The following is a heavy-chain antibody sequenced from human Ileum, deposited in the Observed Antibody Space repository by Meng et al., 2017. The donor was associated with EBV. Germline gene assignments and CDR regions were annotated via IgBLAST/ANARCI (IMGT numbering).Heavy chain of an antibody. CDR1: GDAISSDIG. CDR2: VYHRGDT. D-gene: IGHD1-7*01. CDR3: GRDQGRELINH. Sequence: QVQLQESGPGLVKPSGILALSCTVAGDAISSDIGWSWVRQPPGKGLEWIGEVYHRGDTNYNPSLKSRVDISVDKSKNQFYLSLFSVTAADTAVYYCGRDQGRELINHWGQGTLVTVSS. J-gene: IGHJ4*02. V-gene: IGHV4-4*02.